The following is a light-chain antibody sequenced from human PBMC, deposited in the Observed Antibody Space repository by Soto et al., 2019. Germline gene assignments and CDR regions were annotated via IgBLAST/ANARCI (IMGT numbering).Light chain of an antibody. CDR2: NGR. Sequence: SYELTQPPSVSVAPGQTATITCGGDNIGTKGVHWYQQKAGQAPELVVYNGRDRPSGIPERFSGSNSGNTATLTITRVEAGDEGDFYCQVRESPSDYSVVCGGGTQVNVL. V-gene: IGLV3-21*02. J-gene: IGLJ3*02. CDR3: QVRESPSDYSVV. CDR1: NIGTKG.